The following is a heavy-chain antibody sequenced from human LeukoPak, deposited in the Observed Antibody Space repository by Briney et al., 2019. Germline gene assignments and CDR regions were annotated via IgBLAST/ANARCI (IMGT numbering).Heavy chain of an antibody. CDR3: GMSGDRVPLQDDVFDV. Sequence: GESLKISCKVSGYSFTSYCIGWVRQLPGKGLEWMGIIYPGDSGPTYSPSFQGQVTISVDKSINTAYLQWSSLQASDTAMYYCGMSGDRVPLQDDVFDVWRQGTMVTVSP. CDR1: GYSFTSYC. V-gene: IGHV5-51*01. D-gene: IGHD1-26*01. J-gene: IGHJ3*01. CDR2: IYPGDSGP.